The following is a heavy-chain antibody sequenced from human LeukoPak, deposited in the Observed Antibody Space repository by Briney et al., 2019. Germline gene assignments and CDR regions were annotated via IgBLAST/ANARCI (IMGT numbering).Heavy chain of an antibody. CDR3: HSTSAREDTFDI. V-gene: IGHV3-30*04. CDR2: ISYDGSNK. Sequence: GGSLRLSCAASGFTFSSYAMHWVRQAPGKGLEWVAVISYDGSNKYYADSVKGRFTISRDNSKNTMYLEMNSLRVGDTALYYCHSTSAREDTFDIWGQGTMVTISS. CDR1: GFTFSSYA. D-gene: IGHD1-26*01. J-gene: IGHJ3*02.